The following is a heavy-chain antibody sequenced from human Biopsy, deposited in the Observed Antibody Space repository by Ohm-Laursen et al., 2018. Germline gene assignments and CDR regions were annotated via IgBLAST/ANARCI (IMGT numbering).Heavy chain of an antibody. Sequence: SVTVSCKASGNTFATYHIHWARQAPGHGLEWMGVISPSGATTSFSQKFQGRITMTRDTSTGTVYMDLNSLGSEDTAVYYCARAGVGSDGTDSYYYGMDVWGPGTTVTVSS. V-gene: IGHV1-46*01. CDR3: ARAGVGSDGTDSYYYGMDV. J-gene: IGHJ6*02. CDR1: GNTFATYH. CDR2: ISPSGATT. D-gene: IGHD5-24*01.